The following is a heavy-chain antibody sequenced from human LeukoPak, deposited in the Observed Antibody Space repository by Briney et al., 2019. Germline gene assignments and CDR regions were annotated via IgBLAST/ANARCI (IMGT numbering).Heavy chain of an antibody. CDR1: GYRFTNYW. V-gene: IGHV5-51*01. CDR3: VLAGSGSYYFDY. Sequence: NTGESLKISCKGSGYRFTNYWIGWVPQIPGKGLEWMGIIYPGDSDTRYSPSFQGQVTISADKSINTAYLQWSSLKASDTAMYYCVLAGSGSYYFDYWGQGILVTVSS. D-gene: IGHD3-10*01. J-gene: IGHJ4*02. CDR2: IYPGDSDT.